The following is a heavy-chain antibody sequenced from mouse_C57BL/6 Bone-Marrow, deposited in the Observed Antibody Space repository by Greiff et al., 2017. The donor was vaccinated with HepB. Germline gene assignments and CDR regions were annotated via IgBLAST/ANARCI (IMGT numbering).Heavy chain of an antibody. Sequence: VQLQQSGAELARPGASVKLSCKASGYTFTSYGISWVKQRTGQGLEWIGEIYPRSGNTYYNEKFKGKATLTADNSSSTAYMELRSLTSEDSAVYFCARDYYGSSYVAWFAYWGQGTLVTVSA. CDR1: GYTFTSYG. J-gene: IGHJ3*01. CDR3: ARDYYGSSYVAWFAY. V-gene: IGHV1-81*01. D-gene: IGHD1-1*01. CDR2: IYPRSGNT.